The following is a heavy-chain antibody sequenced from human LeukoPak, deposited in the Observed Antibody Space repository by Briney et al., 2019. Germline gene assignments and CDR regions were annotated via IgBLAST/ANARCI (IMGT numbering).Heavy chain of an antibody. Sequence: GGSLRLSCAASRFTFSSYAMSWVRQAPGKGLEWVSAISGSGGSTYYADSVKGRFTISRDNSKNTLFLQMNSLRAEDTAVYYCAKGVNYYDSSGYYPYYFDYWGLGTLVTVSS. V-gene: IGHV3-23*01. CDR3: AKGVNYYDSSGYYPYYFDY. J-gene: IGHJ4*02. D-gene: IGHD3-22*01. CDR2: ISGSGGST. CDR1: RFTFSSYA.